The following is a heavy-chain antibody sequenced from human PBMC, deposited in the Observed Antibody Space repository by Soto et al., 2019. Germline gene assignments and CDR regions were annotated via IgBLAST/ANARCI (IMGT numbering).Heavy chain of an antibody. CDR2: ISAYNGNT. V-gene: IGHV1-18*01. J-gene: IGHJ6*02. Sequence: GSVTVSCEASGYTFTSYGIRGVRQAPGQGLEWMGWISAYNGNTNYAQKLQGRVTMTTDTSTSTAYMELRSLRSDDTAVYYCARGRIAARFDYYYYGMDVWGQGTTVTVSS. CDR1: GYTFTSYG. CDR3: ARGRIAARFDYYYYGMDV. D-gene: IGHD6-6*01.